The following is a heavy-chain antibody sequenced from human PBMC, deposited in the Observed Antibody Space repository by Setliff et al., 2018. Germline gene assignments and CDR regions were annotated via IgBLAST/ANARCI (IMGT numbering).Heavy chain of an antibody. D-gene: IGHD3-22*01. CDR3: ARGAGWCCDSSGYYYDY. J-gene: IGHJ4*02. V-gene: IGHV4-61*02. CDR2: IYTSGST. Sequence: PSETLSLTCTVSGGSISSGSYYWSWIRQPAGKGLEWIGRIYTSGSTNYNPSLKSRVTLSVDTSKNQFSLKLSSVTAADTAVYYCARGAGWCCDSSGYYYDYWGQGTRGTVPQ. CDR1: GGSISSGSYY.